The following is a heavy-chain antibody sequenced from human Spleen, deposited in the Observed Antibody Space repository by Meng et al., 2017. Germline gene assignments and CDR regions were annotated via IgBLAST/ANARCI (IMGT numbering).Heavy chain of an antibody. CDR1: GGSISTTKW. J-gene: IGHJ4*02. D-gene: IGHD6-19*01. CDR2: IYHSGST. CDR3: ASYNSGWPQFDS. Sequence: QVQLQESGPGLVKPSGTLSLTCAVSGGSISTTKWWNWVRQPPGKGLEWVGEIYHSGSTNYNPSLKSRVTMSVDKSKNQFSLKLTSVTAADTAVYYCASYNSGWPQFDSWGQGILVTVSS. V-gene: IGHV4-4*02.